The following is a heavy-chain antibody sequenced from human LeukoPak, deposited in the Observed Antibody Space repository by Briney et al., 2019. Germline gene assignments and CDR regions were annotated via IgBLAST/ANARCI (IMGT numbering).Heavy chain of an antibody. CDR2: IGRTDNRV. V-gene: IGHV3-48*03. J-gene: IGHJ3*01. CDR1: EFTLNTIP. D-gene: IGHD3-16*01. Sequence: GGSLRLSCAASEFTLNTIPMTWVRQAPGKGLEWIAYIGRTDNRVYYAESVTGRFTISRDTGKNSLFLQLTSLRADDTAIYYCARELRVGFGELIGAFDLWGQGTLVTVSP. CDR3: ARELRVGFGELIGAFDL.